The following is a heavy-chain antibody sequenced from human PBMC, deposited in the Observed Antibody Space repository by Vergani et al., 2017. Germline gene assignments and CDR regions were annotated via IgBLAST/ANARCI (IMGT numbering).Heavy chain of an antibody. V-gene: IGHV4-61*02. Sequence: QVQLQESGPGLVKPSQTLSLTCTVSGGSISSGSYYWSWIRQPAGKGLEWIGRIYTSGSTNYNPSRKSRVTISVDTSKNQFSLKLSSVTAADTAVYYCASNGYYCLDYWGRGTLVTVSS. CDR2: IYTSGST. CDR1: GGSISSGSYY. CDR3: ASNGYYCLDY. D-gene: IGHD3-22*01. J-gene: IGHJ4*02.